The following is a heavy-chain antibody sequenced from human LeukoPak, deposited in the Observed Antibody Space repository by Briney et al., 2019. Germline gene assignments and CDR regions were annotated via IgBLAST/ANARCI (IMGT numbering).Heavy chain of an antibody. CDR1: GGTFSSYA. V-gene: IGHV1-69*13. CDR3: ARGVDYDSSGYYPIDY. J-gene: IGHJ4*02. CDR2: IIPIFGTA. D-gene: IGHD3-22*01. Sequence: ASVKVSCKASGGTFSSYAISWVRQAPGQGLEWMGVIIPIFGTANYAQKFQGRVTITADESTSTAYMELSSLRSEDTAVYYCARGVDYDSSGYYPIDYWGQGTLVTVSS.